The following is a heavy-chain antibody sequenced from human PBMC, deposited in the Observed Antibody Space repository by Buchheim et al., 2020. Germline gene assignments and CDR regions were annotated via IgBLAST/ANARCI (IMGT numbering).Heavy chain of an antibody. CDR1: GGSFSGYY. Sequence: QVQLQQWGAGLLKPSETLSLTCAVYGGSFSGYYWSWIRQPPGKGLEWLGEINHSGSTNYNPSLKSRVTISVDTSKNPFSLNLSSVTAADTAGYYCARRCSGGSCYYAGGDGMDDWGKGTT. CDR2: INHSGST. D-gene: IGHD2-15*01. V-gene: IGHV4-34*01. J-gene: IGHJ6*04. CDR3: ARRCSGGSCYYAGGDGMDD.